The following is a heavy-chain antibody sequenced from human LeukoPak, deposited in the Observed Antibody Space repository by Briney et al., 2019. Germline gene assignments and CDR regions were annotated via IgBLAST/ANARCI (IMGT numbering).Heavy chain of an antibody. V-gene: IGHV3-11*01. J-gene: IGHJ4*02. CDR3: AGGYSYGRRGYSHGRNDY. Sequence: PGGSLRLSCAASGFTFSDYYMSWIRQAPGKGLEWVSYINISGSPIYYADSVKGRFTISRDNAKNSLYLQMNSLRAEDTAVYFCAGGYSYGRRGYSHGRNDYWGQGTLVTVSS. CDR1: GFTFSDYY. D-gene: IGHD5-18*01. CDR2: INISGSPI.